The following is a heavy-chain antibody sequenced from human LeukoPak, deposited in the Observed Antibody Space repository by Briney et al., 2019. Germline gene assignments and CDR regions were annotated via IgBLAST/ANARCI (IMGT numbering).Heavy chain of an antibody. D-gene: IGHD6-19*01. J-gene: IGHJ3*02. Sequence: PSETLSLTCTVSGGSISSGGYYWSWIRQHPGKGLEWVGYIYYSGSTYYNPSLKSRVTISVDTSKNQFSLKLSSVTAADTAVYYCARGYSSGWYQDAFDIWGQGTMVTVSS. V-gene: IGHV4-31*03. CDR3: ARGYSSGWYQDAFDI. CDR1: GGSISSGGYY. CDR2: IYYSGST.